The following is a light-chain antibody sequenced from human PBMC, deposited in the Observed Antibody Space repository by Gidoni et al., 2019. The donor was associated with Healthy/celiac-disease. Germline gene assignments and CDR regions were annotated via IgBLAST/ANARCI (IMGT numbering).Light chain of an antibody. Sequence: EMVWTQSPGTLSLSPGERATLSCSASQSVRSSYLAWYQQNPGQAPRLPIYGASSRATGIPDRFSGSGSGTDFTLTISRLEPEDFAVYYCQQYGSSPLTFGQGTKVEIK. J-gene: IGKJ1*01. CDR2: GAS. CDR1: QSVRSSY. V-gene: IGKV3-20*01. CDR3: QQYGSSPLT.